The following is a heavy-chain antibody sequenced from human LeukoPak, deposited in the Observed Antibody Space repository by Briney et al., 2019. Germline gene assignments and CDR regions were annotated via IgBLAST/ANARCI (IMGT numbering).Heavy chain of an antibody. D-gene: IGHD1-26*01. J-gene: IGHJ6*03. CDR1: GYTFTGYY. CDR3: ARGAGATLYYYYYYMDV. CDR2: INPNSGGT. Sequence: ASVKVSCKASGYTFTGYYMHWVRQAPGQGREWMGWINPNSGGTNYAQKFQGRVTMTRDTSISTAYMELSRLRSDDTAVYYCARGAGATLYYYYYYMDVWGKGTTVTVSS. V-gene: IGHV1-2*02.